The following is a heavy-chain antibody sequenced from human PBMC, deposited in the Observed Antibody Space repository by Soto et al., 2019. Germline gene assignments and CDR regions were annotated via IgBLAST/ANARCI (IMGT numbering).Heavy chain of an antibody. CDR2: ISAYNGNT. CDR3: ARDVIPHCGSDCYPGYSHH. J-gene: IGHJ1*01. CDR1: GYTFPNYG. V-gene: IGHV1-18*04. Sequence: QVQLVQSGVEVKKPGASVKVYCKASGYTFPNYGINWVRQAPGQGLEWMGWISAYNGNTDYAQKLQCRVTMTTDTSTTTAYMEVTTLRSDDTSVYYCARDVIPHCGSDCYPGYSHHWGQGTLVIGSS. D-gene: IGHD2-21*02.